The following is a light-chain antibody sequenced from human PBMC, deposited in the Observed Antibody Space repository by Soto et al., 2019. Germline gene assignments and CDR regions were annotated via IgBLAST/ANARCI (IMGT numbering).Light chain of an antibody. CDR3: XSYDSSLSVYV. Sequence: QSVLTQPXSVSGAPGQRVTISCTGSSSNIGAGYDVHWYQQLPGTAPKLLIYGNSNRPSGVPDRFSGSKSGTXXXXXITGLQXEDEADYYCXSYDSSLSVYVFGTGTXXTVL. CDR1: SSNIGAGYD. CDR2: GNS. J-gene: IGLJ1*01. V-gene: IGLV1-40*01.